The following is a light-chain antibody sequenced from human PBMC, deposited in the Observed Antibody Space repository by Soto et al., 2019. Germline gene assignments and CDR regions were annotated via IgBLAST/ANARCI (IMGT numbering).Light chain of an antibody. CDR3: QQYYRHSWT. CDR2: AAS. Sequence: DIEMTQSPSTLSASVGDRVSITCRASQSISNWLAWYQQKPGIAPKLLIFAASTLESGVPSRFSGTGSGTEFTLTISSLRPDDFATYYCQQYYRHSWTFGQGTKVEIK. V-gene: IGKV1-5*01. CDR1: QSISNW. J-gene: IGKJ1*01.